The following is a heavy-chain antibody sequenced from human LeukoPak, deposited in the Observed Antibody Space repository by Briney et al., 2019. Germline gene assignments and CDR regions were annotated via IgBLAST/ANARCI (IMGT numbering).Heavy chain of an antibody. D-gene: IGHD5-24*01. CDR3: AKHRSEVAMAALNY. V-gene: IGHV3-23*01. J-gene: IGHJ4*02. CDR2: ISGSGDTT. CDR1: GFTFSSYA. Sequence: GGSLRLSCATSGFTFSSYAVGWVRQAPGKGLEWVSAISGSGDTTYYADSVMGRFTISRDSSKNTLFLQMNSLRAEDAAIYYCAKHRSEVAMAALNYWGQGTLVTVSS.